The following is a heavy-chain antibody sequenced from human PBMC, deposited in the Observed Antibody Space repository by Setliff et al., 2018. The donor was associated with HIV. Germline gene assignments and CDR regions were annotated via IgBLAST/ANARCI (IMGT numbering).Heavy chain of an antibody. CDR1: GFTFSPYW. CDR3: ARDLSYDYDRSSDTFDY. V-gene: IGHV3-74*03. D-gene: IGHD3-22*01. J-gene: IGHJ4*02. CDR2: INSDGTST. Sequence: PEGSLRLSCAASGFTFSPYWMHWVRQAPGKGLVWVSRINSDGTSTTYADSVKGRFTISRDNAKNTLYLQMNSLRAEDTAVYYCARDLSYDYDRSSDTFDYWGQGTLVTVSS.